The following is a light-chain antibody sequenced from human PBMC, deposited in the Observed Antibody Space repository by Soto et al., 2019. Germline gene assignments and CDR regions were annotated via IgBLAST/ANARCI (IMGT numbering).Light chain of an antibody. V-gene: IGKV1-5*03. Sequence: DIQMTQSPSTLSASVGDRVTITCRASQSISSWLAWYQKKPGKAPKLLIYKASSLQSGVPSRFSGSGSGTEFTLTISSPQPDDFAIYYSQQYNSYSYTFGQGTKLEIK. J-gene: IGKJ2*01. CDR2: KAS. CDR3: QQYNSYSYT. CDR1: QSISSW.